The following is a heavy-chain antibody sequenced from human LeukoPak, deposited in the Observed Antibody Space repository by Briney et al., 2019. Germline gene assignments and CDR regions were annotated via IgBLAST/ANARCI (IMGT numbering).Heavy chain of an antibody. Sequence: SETLSLTCTVSGGSISSYYWSWIRQPAGKGLEWIGRIYTSGSTNYNPSLKSRVTMSVDTSKNQFSLKLSSVTAADTAVYYCARASIPRYDFWSGYTAFDIWGQGTMVIVSS. CDR1: GGSISSYY. CDR3: ARASIPRYDFWSGYTAFDI. J-gene: IGHJ3*02. CDR2: IYTSGST. D-gene: IGHD3-3*01. V-gene: IGHV4-4*07.